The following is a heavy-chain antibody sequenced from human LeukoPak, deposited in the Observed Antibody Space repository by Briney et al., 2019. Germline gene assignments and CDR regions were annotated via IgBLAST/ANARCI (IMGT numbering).Heavy chain of an antibody. Sequence: ASVKVSFKASGYTFISYGISWVRQAPGQGLEWMGWISAYNGNTNYAQKFQGRVTMTTDTSTSTAYMELRSLKFDDTAVYYCVRGRKLYSSGWYVEDDYWGQGTLATVSS. J-gene: IGHJ4*02. CDR2: ISAYNGNT. CDR1: GYTFISYG. D-gene: IGHD6-19*01. V-gene: IGHV1-18*01. CDR3: VRGRKLYSSGWYVEDDY.